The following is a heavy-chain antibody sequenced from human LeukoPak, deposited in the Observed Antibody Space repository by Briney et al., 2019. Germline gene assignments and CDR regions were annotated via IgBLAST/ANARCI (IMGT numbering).Heavy chain of an antibody. CDR1: GYTKSSKT. D-gene: IGHD1-26*01. CDR2: ISGSGGST. J-gene: IGHJ4*02. CDR3: AKNPFTSYTGYFDY. V-gene: IGHV3-23*01. Sequence: QAGGSLRHYGAAPGYTKSSKTKSRDRQAPRKKQKRDTAISGSGGSTYYADSVKGRFTISRDNSKNTLYLQMNSLRAEDTAVYYCAKNPFTSYTGYFDYWGQGTLVTVSS.